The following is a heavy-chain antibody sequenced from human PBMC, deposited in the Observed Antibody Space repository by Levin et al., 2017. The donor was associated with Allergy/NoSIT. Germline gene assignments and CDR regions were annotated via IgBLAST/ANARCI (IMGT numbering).Heavy chain of an antibody. V-gene: IGHV3-21*01. CDR2: ISTSSYT. D-gene: IGHD6-13*01. CDR1: GFTVSSYS. J-gene: IGHJ3*02. Sequence: GGSLRLSCAASGFTVSSYSMNWVRQAPGKGLEWVSCISTSSYTHYADSVKGRFTSSKGNAKNSLYLQMNSLRAEDTAVYYCAREYSSTNGTAFDIWGQGTMVTVSS. CDR3: AREYSSTNGTAFDI.